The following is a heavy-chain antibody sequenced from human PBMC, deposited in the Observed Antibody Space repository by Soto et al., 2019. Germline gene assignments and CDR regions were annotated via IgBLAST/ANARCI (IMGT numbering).Heavy chain of an antibody. CDR1: GGSSSSSSYC. V-gene: IGHV4-39*01. J-gene: IGHJ6*02. Sequence: LETLPHTCTVSGGSSSSSSYCWGWIRKPPGKGLEWIGSIYYSGSTYYNPSLKSRVTISVDTSKNQFSLKLSSVTAADTAVYYCAAPRHCTNGVCYTLGGMDVWGQGTTVTVSS. CDR3: AAPRHCTNGVCYTLGGMDV. CDR2: IYYSGST. D-gene: IGHD2-8*01.